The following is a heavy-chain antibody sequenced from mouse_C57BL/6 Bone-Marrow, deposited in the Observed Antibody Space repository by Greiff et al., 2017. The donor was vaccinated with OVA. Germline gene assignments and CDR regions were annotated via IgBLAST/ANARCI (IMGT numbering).Heavy chain of an antibody. J-gene: IGHJ1*03. CDR2: IRNKANNHAT. D-gene: IGHD3-1*01. CDR1: GFTFSDAW. CDR3: TREARGYFDV. V-gene: IGHV6-6*01. Sequence: EVKLMESGGGLVQPGGSMKLSCAASGFTFSDAWMDWVSQSPEKGLEWVAEIRNKANNHATYYAESVKGRFTISRDDSKSSVYLQMNSLRAEDTGIYYCTREARGYFDVWGTGTTVTVSS.